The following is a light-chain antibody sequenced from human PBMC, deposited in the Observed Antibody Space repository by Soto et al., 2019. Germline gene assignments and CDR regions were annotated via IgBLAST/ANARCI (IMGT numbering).Light chain of an antibody. CDR1: QSVSSD. CDR3: QQYNTWHPKMA. V-gene: IGKV3-15*01. CDR2: GAS. Sequence: VVTQSPATLSVFPGETATLSCRASQSVSSDLAWYQQRPGQAPRLLIYGASTRATGIPARFRGSGSGTDLRLTISSLQSEDFATYYCQQYNTWHPKMAFVRGTKVEIK. J-gene: IGKJ1*01.